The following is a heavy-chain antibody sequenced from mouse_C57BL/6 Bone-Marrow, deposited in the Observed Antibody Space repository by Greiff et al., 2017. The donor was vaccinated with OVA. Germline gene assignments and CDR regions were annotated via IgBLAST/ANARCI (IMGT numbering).Heavy chain of an antibody. Sequence: DVKLQESGGDLVKPGGSLKLSCAASGFTFSSYGMSWVRQTPDKRLEWVATISSGGSYTYYPDSVKGRFTISRDNAKNTLYLQMSSLKSEDTAMYYCARRDYGSSYGAMDYWGQGTSVTVSS. CDR2: ISSGGSYT. CDR1: GFTFSSYG. V-gene: IGHV5-6*02. CDR3: ARRDYGSSYGAMDY. J-gene: IGHJ4*01. D-gene: IGHD1-1*01.